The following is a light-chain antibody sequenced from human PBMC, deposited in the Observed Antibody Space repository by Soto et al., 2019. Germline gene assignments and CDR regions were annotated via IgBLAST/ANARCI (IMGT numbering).Light chain of an antibody. CDR3: QQYNNWPPLT. CDR1: QSVSSN. J-gene: IGKJ4*01. Sequence: EIMMTQSPSTLSVSPGERATLSCRASQSVSSNLAWYQQKPGQAPRLLIYGASTRATGIPARFSGSGSGTEFTLTISSLQSEDFAVYYCQQYNNWPPLTFAGGTKV. CDR2: GAS. V-gene: IGKV3D-15*01.